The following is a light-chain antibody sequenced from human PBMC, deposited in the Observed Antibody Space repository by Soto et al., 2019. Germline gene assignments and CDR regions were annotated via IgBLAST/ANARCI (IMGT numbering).Light chain of an antibody. CDR1: SSDIGSYDL. J-gene: IGLJ3*02. CDR2: EAT. CDR3: CTYAGRSNGV. V-gene: IGLV2-23*01. Sequence: QSALTQPASVSGSPGQSITISCTGTSSDIGSYDLVSWYQQHPGKAPKLIIYEATKRPSDVSDRFSGSKSGNAASLTISGLQADDEAHYHCCTYAGRSNGVFGGGTKLTVL.